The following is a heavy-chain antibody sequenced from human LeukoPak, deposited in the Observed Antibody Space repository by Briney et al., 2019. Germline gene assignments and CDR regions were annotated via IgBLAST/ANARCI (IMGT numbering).Heavy chain of an antibody. V-gene: IGHV4-39*01. Sequence: SETLSLTCTVSGGSISSSSFYWGWIRQPPGKGLEWIGSIYYSGSTYYNPSLKSRVTISVDTSKHEFSLRLSSVTAADTAVYYCAHFRGGAFDFWGRGTMVTVSS. CDR2: IYYSGST. CDR3: AHFRGGAFDF. J-gene: IGHJ3*01. CDR1: GGSISSSSFY. D-gene: IGHD3-16*01.